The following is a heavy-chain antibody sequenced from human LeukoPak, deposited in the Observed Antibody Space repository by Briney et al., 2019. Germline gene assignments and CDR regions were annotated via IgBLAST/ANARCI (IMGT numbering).Heavy chain of an antibody. CDR3: AKRESSSWDYYYGMDV. J-gene: IGHJ6*02. Sequence: GGSLRLSCAASGFTFSSYAMCWVRQAPGKGLEWVSAISGSGGSTYYADSVKGRFTISRDNSKNTLYLQMNSLRAEDTAVYYCAKRESSSWDYYYGMDVWGQGTTVTVSS. CDR1: GFTFSSYA. D-gene: IGHD6-13*01. CDR2: ISGSGGST. V-gene: IGHV3-23*01.